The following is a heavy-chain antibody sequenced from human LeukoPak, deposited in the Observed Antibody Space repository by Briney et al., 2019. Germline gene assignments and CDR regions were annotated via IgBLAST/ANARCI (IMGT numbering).Heavy chain of an antibody. Sequence: SETLSLTCTVSGGSISSYYWSWIRQPPGKGLEWIGYIYYSGSTNYNPSLKSRVTISVDTSKNQFSLKLSSVTAADTAVYYCARLPGILMPFDYWGQGTLVTVSS. D-gene: IGHD2-2*01. CDR1: GGSISSYY. V-gene: IGHV4-59*01. J-gene: IGHJ4*02. CDR2: IYYSGST. CDR3: ARLPGILMPFDY.